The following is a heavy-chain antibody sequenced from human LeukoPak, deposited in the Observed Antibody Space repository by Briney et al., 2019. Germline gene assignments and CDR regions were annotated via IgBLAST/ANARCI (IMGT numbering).Heavy chain of an antibody. V-gene: IGHV3-21*01. D-gene: IGHD6-13*01. Sequence: GGSLRLSCAASGFTFSSYSMNWVRQAPGKGLEWVSSISSSSSYIYYADSVKGRFTISRDNAKNSLYLQMNSLRAEDTAVYYCARVYSSSWVFDYWGQGTLVTVSS. CDR2: ISSSSSYI. J-gene: IGHJ4*02. CDR3: ARVYSSSWVFDY. CDR1: GFTFSSYS.